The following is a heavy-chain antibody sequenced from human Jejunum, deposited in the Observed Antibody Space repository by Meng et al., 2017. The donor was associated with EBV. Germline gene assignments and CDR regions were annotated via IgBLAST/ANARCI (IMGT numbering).Heavy chain of an antibody. D-gene: IGHD1-26*01. Sequence: WGPALVTPLGALSRTCAVSVGSISSSNWWSWVRQPPGKGPEWIWEIFHIGTTNYNPTLKSRVTMSVDKSKNHFSLKLTSVTAADTAVYYCARDGGPSGSYAYWFDPWGQGTLVTVSS. CDR3: ARDGGPSGSYAYWFDP. V-gene: IGHV4-4*02. CDR2: IFHIGTT. J-gene: IGHJ5*02. CDR1: VGSISSSNW.